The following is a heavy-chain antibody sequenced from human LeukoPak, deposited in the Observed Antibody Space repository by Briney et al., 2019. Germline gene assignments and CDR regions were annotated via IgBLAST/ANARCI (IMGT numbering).Heavy chain of an antibody. CDR2: IYYSGST. CDR3: ARHDSSSYYYHAFDI. CDR1: GGSISSSSYY. J-gene: IGHJ3*02. V-gene: IGHV4-39*01. D-gene: IGHD3-22*01. Sequence: SETLSLTCTVSGGSISSSSYYWGWIRQPPGKGLEWIERIYYSGSTYYNPSLKSRVTISVDTSKNQFSLKLSSVTAADTAVYYCARHDSSSYYYHAFDIWGQGTMVTVSS.